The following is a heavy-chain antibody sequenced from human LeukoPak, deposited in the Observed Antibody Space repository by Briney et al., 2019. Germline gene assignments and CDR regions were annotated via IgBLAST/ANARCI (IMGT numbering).Heavy chain of an antibody. J-gene: IGHJ4*02. CDR2: ISGSSDIK. CDR1: GFIFSSYE. D-gene: IGHD3-22*01. V-gene: IGHV3-48*03. CDR3: ARGISTGYSFDY. Sequence: PGGSLRLSCAASGFIFSSYEMNWVRQAPGKGLEWVSYISGSSDIKYYAESVKGRFTISRDNAKNSLFLQMNSLRAEDTAVYYCARGISTGYSFDYWGQGTLVTVSS.